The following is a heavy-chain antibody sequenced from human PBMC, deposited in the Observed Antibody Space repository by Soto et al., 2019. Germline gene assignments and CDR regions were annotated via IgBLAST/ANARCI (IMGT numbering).Heavy chain of an antibody. Sequence: QVQLVQSGAEVKKPGASVKVSCKASGYSFTSYDINWVRKATGQGLEWMGWMNPNSGNTDYAQNFQGRVTMTRNTSISTAYMELSSLGSEDTAIYYCARAEYSSSWYGWFGPWGQGTLFTVSS. CDR2: MNPNSGNT. V-gene: IGHV1-8*01. CDR1: GYSFTSYD. CDR3: ARAEYSSSWYGWFGP. D-gene: IGHD6-13*01. J-gene: IGHJ5*02.